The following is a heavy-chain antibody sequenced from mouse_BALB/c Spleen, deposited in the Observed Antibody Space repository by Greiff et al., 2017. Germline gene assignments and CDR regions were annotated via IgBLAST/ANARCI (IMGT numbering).Heavy chain of an antibody. CDR1: GYTFTSYW. Sequence: QVQLKQPGAELVKPGASVKLSCKASGYTFTSYWMHWVKQRPGQGLEWIGEINPSNGRTNYNEKFKSKATLTVDKSSSTAYMQLSSLTSEDSAVYYCARWRDYYGSSPLDFDYWGQGTTLTVSS. V-gene: IGHV1S81*02. D-gene: IGHD1-1*01. CDR2: INPSNGRT. CDR3: ARWRDYYGSSPLDFDY. J-gene: IGHJ2*01.